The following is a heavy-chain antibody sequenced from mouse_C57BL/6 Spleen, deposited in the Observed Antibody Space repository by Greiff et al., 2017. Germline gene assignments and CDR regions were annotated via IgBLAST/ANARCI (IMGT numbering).Heavy chain of an antibody. D-gene: IGHD1-1*01. CDR1: GYTFTSYW. Sequence: VQLQQPGAELVMPGASVKLSCKASGYTFTSYWMHWVKQRPGQGLEWIGEIDPSDSYTNYNQKFKGKSPLTVDKSSSTAYMQLSSLTSEDSAVYYCARRWDYYGSSYWYFDVWGTGTTVTVSS. CDR2: IDPSDSYT. V-gene: IGHV1-69*01. J-gene: IGHJ1*03. CDR3: ARRWDYYGSSYWYFDV.